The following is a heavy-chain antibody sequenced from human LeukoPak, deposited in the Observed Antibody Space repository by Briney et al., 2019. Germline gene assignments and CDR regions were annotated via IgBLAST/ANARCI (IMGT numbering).Heavy chain of an antibody. CDR3: AKDSSVRGVIIFYFDY. CDR1: GFTFSSYA. CDR2: ISGSGGST. D-gene: IGHD3-10*01. J-gene: IGHJ4*02. V-gene: IGHV3-23*01. Sequence: GGSLRLSCAASGFTFSSYAMSWVRQAPGKGLEWVSAISGSGGSTYYADSVKGRFTISRDNSKNTLYLQMNSLRAEDTAVYYCAKDSSVRGVIIFYFDYWGQGTLVTVSS.